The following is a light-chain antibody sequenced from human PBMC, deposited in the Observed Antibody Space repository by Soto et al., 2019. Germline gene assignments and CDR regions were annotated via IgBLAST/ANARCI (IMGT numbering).Light chain of an antibody. J-gene: IGKJ1*01. Sequence: DIVMSQSPDSLAVSLGERATINCKSSQSVLYSSNNKNYLAWYKQKPGQPPRLLMYWASTRAYGVPDRFSGSGSGTDFTLTIRRLEPEDFAVYYCQQYGSSGTFGQGTKVDIK. CDR2: WAS. CDR1: QSVLYSSNNKNY. CDR3: QQYGSSGT. V-gene: IGKV4-1*01.